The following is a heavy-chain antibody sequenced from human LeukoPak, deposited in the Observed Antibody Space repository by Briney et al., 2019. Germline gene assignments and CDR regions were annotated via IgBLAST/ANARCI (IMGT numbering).Heavy chain of an antibody. CDR3: ARDRQGLGYCSSTSCRR. Sequence: GGSLRLSCAASGFTFSSYEMNWVRQAPGKGLEWVSYISSSGSTIYYADSVKGRFTISRDNAKNSLYLQMNSLRAEDTAVYYCARDRQGLGYCSSTSCRRWGQGTLVTVSS. J-gene: IGHJ4*02. CDR2: ISSSGSTI. CDR1: GFTFSSYE. D-gene: IGHD2-2*01. V-gene: IGHV3-48*03.